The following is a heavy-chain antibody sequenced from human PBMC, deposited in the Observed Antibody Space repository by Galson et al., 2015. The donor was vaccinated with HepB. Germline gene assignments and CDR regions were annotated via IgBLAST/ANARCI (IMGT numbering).Heavy chain of an antibody. D-gene: IGHD3-10*02. Sequence: SLRLSCAASGFTFDNYAMHWVRQVPGRGLEWVSGISWNSGYIGYADSVRGRFTISRDNAKNSLYLQMNSLRDEDTALYYCAKDTEPIPMFYFAFWGQGTLVTVSS. CDR1: GFTFDNYA. CDR2: ISWNSGYI. J-gene: IGHJ4*02. V-gene: IGHV3-9*01. CDR3: AKDTEPIPMFYFAF.